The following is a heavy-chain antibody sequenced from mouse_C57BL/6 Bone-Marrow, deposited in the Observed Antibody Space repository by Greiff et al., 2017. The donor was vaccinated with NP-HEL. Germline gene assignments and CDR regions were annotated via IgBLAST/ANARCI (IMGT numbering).Heavy chain of an antibody. Sequence: VQLQQSGPVLVKPGASVKMSCKASGYTFTDYYMNWVKQSHGKSLEWIGVINPYNGGTSYNQKFKGKATLTVDKSSSTAYMELNSLTSEDSAVYYCARYYCGRRGIGYWGRGTTLTVSS. D-gene: IGHD1-1*01. CDR3: ARYYCGRRGIGY. J-gene: IGHJ2*01. CDR2: INPYNGGT. V-gene: IGHV1-19*01. CDR1: GYTFTDYY.